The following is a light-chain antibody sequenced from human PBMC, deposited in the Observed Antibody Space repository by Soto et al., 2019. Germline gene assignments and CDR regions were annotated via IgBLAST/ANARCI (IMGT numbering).Light chain of an antibody. J-gene: IGKJ3*01. CDR1: QTFNSND. CDR3: QLYGTSPL. CDR2: ATS. V-gene: IGKV3-20*01. Sequence: EIVLTQSPVTLSLSPGESATLSCRASQTFNSNDLTWYQQRPGQAPRLLIYATSTRSPDVPDRFSGSGSGTDFTLTISGLEPEDFAMYYCQLYGTSPLFCPGTKVDI.